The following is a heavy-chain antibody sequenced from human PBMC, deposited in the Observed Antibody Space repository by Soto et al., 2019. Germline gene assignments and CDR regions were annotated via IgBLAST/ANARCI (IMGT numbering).Heavy chain of an antibody. Sequence: ASVKVSCKASGYTFTSYGISWVRQAPGQGLEWMGWISAYNGNTNYAQKFQGRVTITADESTSTAYMELSSLRSEDTAVYYCARDPLRNDILTGYGNWFDPWGQGTLVTVSS. V-gene: IGHV1-18*01. CDR1: GYTFTSYG. CDR2: ISAYNGNT. CDR3: ARDPLRNDILTGYGNWFDP. J-gene: IGHJ5*02. D-gene: IGHD3-9*01.